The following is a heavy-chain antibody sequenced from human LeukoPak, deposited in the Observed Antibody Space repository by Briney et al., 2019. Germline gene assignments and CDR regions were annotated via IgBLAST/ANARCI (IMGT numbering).Heavy chain of an antibody. CDR1: GYTFTSYA. D-gene: IGHD3-10*01. CDR2: INAGNGNT. J-gene: IGHJ4*02. V-gene: IGHV1-3*01. Sequence: GASVKVSCKASGYTFTSYAIHWVRQAPGQRLEWVGWINAGNGNTKSSQKIQGRVTITRDTFANTAYMELSSLRSEDTAVYYCARDGRFGDLDYWGQGTLVTVSS. CDR3: ARDGRFGDLDY.